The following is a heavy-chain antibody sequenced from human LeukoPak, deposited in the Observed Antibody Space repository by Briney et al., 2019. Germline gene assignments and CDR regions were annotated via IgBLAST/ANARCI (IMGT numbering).Heavy chain of an antibody. CDR3: VKEGGHNNWYFDL. CDR1: GFAFNTYG. Sequence: GGSLRLSCAASGFAFNTYGMQWVRKAPGKGLEWVAVDSFDGGVQYYADSVRGRFTISRDNSKNTLYLQMNSLRAEDTAVYYCVKEGGHNNWYFDLWGRGTLATVSS. D-gene: IGHD5-24*01. J-gene: IGHJ2*01. CDR2: DSFDGGVQ. V-gene: IGHV3-30*18.